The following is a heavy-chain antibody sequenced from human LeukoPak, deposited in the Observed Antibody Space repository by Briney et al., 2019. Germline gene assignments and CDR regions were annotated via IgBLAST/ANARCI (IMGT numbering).Heavy chain of an antibody. CDR3: ARGNPGPYGSGSHYNALGSYYFDY. CDR2: IGTAGDP. Sequence: GGSLRLSCAASGFTFSSYDMHWVRQATGKGLEWVSAIGTAGDPYYPGSVKGRFTISRENAKNSLYLQMNSLRAGDTAVYYCARGNPGPYGSGSHYNALGSYYFDYWGQGTLVTVSS. V-gene: IGHV3-13*05. J-gene: IGHJ4*02. CDR1: GFTFSSYD. D-gene: IGHD3-10*01.